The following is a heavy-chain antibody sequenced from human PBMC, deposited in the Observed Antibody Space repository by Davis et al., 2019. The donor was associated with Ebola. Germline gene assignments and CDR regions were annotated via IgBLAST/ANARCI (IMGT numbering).Heavy chain of an antibody. Sequence: GESLKISCAASGFTFSSYAMSWVRQAPGKGLEWVSAISGSGGSTYYADSVKGRFTISIDNSKNTLYLQMNSLRAEDTAVYYCAKDLVPAAIYYYYYGMDVWGQGTTVTVSS. CDR1: GFTFSSYA. J-gene: IGHJ6*02. CDR3: AKDLVPAAIYYYYYGMDV. CDR2: ISGSGGST. V-gene: IGHV3-23*01. D-gene: IGHD2-2*01.